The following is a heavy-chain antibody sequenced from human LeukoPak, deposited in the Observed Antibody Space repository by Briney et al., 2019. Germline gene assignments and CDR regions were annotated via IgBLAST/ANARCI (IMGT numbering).Heavy chain of an antibody. D-gene: IGHD6-13*01. V-gene: IGHV3-33*01. CDR1: GFTFKSYG. J-gene: IGHJ4*02. CDR3: ARAGLGAASDV. CDR2: IWYDGSNK. Sequence: GGSLRLSCVASGFTFKSYGIHWVRQAPGKGLEWVALIWYDGSNKYYADSVKGRFTLSRDNSKNTVWLQMDSLRAEDTAMYYCARAGLGAASDVWGQGTVVTVSS.